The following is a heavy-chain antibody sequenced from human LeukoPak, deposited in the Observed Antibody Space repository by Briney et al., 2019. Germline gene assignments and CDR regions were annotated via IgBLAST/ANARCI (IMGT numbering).Heavy chain of an antibody. Sequence: ASVKVSCKASGYTFTGYYMHWVRPAPGQGREWVGWINPNSSDTKYAQNFQGRVTMTRDTSISTAYMELRFDDTAVYYCVRGRPPNADIVSKLFVYWGQGTLVTVSS. J-gene: IGHJ4*02. CDR1: GYTFTGYY. D-gene: IGHD5/OR15-5a*01. V-gene: IGHV1-2*02. CDR2: INPNSSDT. CDR3: VRGRPPNADIVSKLFVY.